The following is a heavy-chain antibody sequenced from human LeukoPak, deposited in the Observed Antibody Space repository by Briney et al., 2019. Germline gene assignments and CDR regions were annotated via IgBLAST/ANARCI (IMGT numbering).Heavy chain of an antibody. CDR1: GGSISSYF. D-gene: IGHD6-13*01. V-gene: IGHV4-59*01. Sequence: PSETLSLTCTVSGGSISSYFWSWIRQPPGKGLEWIGFIFYSGGTNYNPSLKSRVTISVDTSKNQFSLKLSSVTAADTAVYYCARAWEQQLVQGAFDMWGQGTMVTVSS. CDR3: ARAWEQQLVQGAFDM. CDR2: IFYSGGT. J-gene: IGHJ3*02.